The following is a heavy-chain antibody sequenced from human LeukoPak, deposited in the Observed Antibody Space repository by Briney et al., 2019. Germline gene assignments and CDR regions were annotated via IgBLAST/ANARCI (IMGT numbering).Heavy chain of an antibody. V-gene: IGHV3-7*01. J-gene: IGHJ3*02. CDR1: GFTFSTYW. CDR3: ARDTYYYDSSGPHAFDI. CDR2: IKQDGSEK. Sequence: GGSLRLSCAASGFTFSTYWMSWVRQAPGKGLEWVANIKQDGSEKYYVDSVKGRFTISRDNAKNSLYLQMNSLRAEDTAVYYCARDTYYYDSSGPHAFDIWGQGTMVTVSS. D-gene: IGHD3-22*01.